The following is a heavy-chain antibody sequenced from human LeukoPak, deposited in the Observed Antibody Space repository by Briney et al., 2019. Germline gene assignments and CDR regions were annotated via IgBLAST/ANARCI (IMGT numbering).Heavy chain of an antibody. D-gene: IGHD3-10*01. Sequence: GGSLRLSCAASGFSLSGYWMSWVRQAPGKGLEWVANINEAGSHTYCVDSLRGRFTISRDNTKNSLYLQMNNLRVEGTAVYYCARDEPGYGEFLLYWGQGTLVTVSS. CDR3: ARDEPGYGEFLLY. J-gene: IGHJ4*02. CDR1: GFSLSGYW. CDR2: INEAGSHT. V-gene: IGHV3-7*01.